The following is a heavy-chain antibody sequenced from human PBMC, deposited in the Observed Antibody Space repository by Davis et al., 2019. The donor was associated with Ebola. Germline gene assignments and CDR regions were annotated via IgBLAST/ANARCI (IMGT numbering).Heavy chain of an antibody. CDR3: AREMATTNDAFDI. V-gene: IGHV3-23*03. D-gene: IGHD5-24*01. J-gene: IGHJ3*02. Sequence: GESLKISCAASGFTFSSYAMSWVRQAPGKGLEWVSSFYSGGNTYYADSVKGRFTISRDNAKNMLYLQKNSLRVEDTAVYYCAREMATTNDAFDIWGQGTMVSVSS. CDR1: GFTFSSYA. CDR2: FYSGGNT.